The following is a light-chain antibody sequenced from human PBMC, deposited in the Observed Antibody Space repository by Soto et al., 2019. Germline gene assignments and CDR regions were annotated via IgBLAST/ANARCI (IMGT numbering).Light chain of an antibody. Sequence: EIVLTQPPGTLSLSPGEGATLSCRASQSITNSYLAWYQHKPGQAPRLLMYGVSNRAAGIPDRFSGGGSGTDLTLTISRLEPEDFAVYYCLQYSRSPLTFGGGTEVEI. CDR1: QSITNSY. CDR2: GVS. V-gene: IGKV3-20*01. CDR3: LQYSRSPLT. J-gene: IGKJ4*01.